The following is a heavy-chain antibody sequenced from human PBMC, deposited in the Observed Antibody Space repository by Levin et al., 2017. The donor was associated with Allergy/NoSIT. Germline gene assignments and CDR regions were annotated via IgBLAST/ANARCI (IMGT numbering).Heavy chain of an antibody. CDR2: ISGSGDRT. D-gene: IGHD6-19*01. CDR3: AKDRDSAWYYFDY. Sequence: GGSLRLSCAASAFIFSNYAMSWVRQAPGKGLEWVSGISGSGDRTGYADSVRGRFTISRDNSKNTLYLQMNSLTAEDTAVYYCAKDRDSAWYYFDYWGQGTLVTVSS. CDR1: AFIFSNYA. V-gene: IGHV3-23*01. J-gene: IGHJ4*02.